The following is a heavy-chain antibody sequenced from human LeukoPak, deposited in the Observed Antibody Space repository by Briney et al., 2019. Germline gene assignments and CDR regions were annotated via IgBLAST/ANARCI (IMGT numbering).Heavy chain of an antibody. CDR3: ARAEGSASYFDY. CDR1: GYSISSGYY. V-gene: IGHV4-38-2*02. J-gene: IGHJ4*02. CDR2: IYHSGST. D-gene: IGHD6-6*01. Sequence: SETLSLTCTVSGYSISSGYYWGWIRQPPGKGLEWIGSIYHSGSTYYNPSLKSRVTISVDTSKNQFSLKLSSVTAADTAVYYCARAEGSASYFDYWGQGTLVTVSS.